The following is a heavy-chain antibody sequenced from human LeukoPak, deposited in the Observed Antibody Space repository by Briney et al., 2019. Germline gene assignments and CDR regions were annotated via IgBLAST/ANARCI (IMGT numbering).Heavy chain of an antibody. D-gene: IGHD3-22*01. V-gene: IGHV3-21*01. CDR2: ITGSSSYI. CDR1: GFTFSSYG. CDR3: ARGGRRDYFDGRGNEITRANWFDT. Sequence: GGSLRLSCAASGFTFSSYGMHWVRQAPGKGLEWVAFITGSSSYIYYADSVRGRFTISRDNARNSLFLQMSSLRADDTAVYYCARGGRRDYFDGRGNEITRANWFDTWGQGTLVTVSS. J-gene: IGHJ5*02.